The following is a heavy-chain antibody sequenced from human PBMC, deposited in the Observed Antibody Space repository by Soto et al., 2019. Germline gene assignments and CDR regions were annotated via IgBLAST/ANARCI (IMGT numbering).Heavy chain of an antibody. D-gene: IGHD3-9*01. Sequence: PGGSLRLSCAASGFTFSSYGMHWVRQAPGKGLEWVAVIWYDGSNKYYADSVKGRFTISRDNSKNTLYLQMNSLRAEDTAVYYYARGSLYYDILTGPDGMDVWGQGTTVTVSS. V-gene: IGHV3-33*01. CDR1: GFTFSSYG. CDR2: IWYDGSNK. CDR3: ARGSLYYDILTGPDGMDV. J-gene: IGHJ6*02.